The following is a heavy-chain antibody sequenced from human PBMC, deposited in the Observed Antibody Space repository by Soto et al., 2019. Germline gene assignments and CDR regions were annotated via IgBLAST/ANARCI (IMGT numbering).Heavy chain of an antibody. CDR3: ARGDGITIFGVVTDYYYGMDV. D-gene: IGHD3-3*01. CDR1: GGSVSSGSYY. CDR2: IYYSGST. Sequence: SETLSLTCTVSGGSVSSGSYYWSWIRQPPGKGLEWIGYIYYSGSTNYNPSLKSRVTISVDTSKNQFSLKLSSVTAADTAVYYCARGDGITIFGVVTDYYYGMDVWGQGTTVTVSS. V-gene: IGHV4-61*01. J-gene: IGHJ6*02.